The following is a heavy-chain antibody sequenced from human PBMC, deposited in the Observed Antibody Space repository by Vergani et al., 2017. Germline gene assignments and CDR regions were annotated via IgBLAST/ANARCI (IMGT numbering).Heavy chain of an antibody. D-gene: IGHD3-10*01. CDR1: DSSIMTNPY. CDR2: IHHSGDT. Sequence: QLQLQESGPGLVKPSATLTLTCDVSDSSIMTNPYWCWFRQSPGKGLVWIGCIHHSGDTPYNSSLMSRVSISIVSRSKFPLSLTSVTAADTAIYYCARHRGSGGFVPSAYFCGMDVWGHGTTVTVSS. J-gene: IGHJ6*02. CDR3: ARHRGSGGFVPSAYFCGMDV. V-gene: IGHV4-38-2*01.